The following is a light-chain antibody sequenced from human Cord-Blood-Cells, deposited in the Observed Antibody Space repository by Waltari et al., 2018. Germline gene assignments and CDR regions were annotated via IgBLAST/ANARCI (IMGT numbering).Light chain of an antibody. CDR2: AAS. CDR1: QSISSY. V-gene: IGKV1-39*01. CDR3: QQSYSTPFT. Sequence: DIQMTQSPSSLSASVRARVTITCLASQSISSYLNWYQKQPGKAPKLLIYAASSLQSGGPSRFSGSGSGTDFTLTISSLQPEDFATYYCQQSYSTPFTFGPGTKVDIK. J-gene: IGKJ3*01.